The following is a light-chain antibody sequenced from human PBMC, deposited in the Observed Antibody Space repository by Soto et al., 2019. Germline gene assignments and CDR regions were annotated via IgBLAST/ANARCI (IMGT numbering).Light chain of an antibody. J-gene: IGKJ1*01. V-gene: IGKV1-39*01. CDR2: AAS. Sequence: IQITQSPSSLSASVGDRVTITCRAIQSISSYLNWYQQKPGKAPKLLIYAASSLQSGVPSRFSGSGSGTDFTLTISSLQPEDFATYYCQQSYNTPRTFGQGTKVDIK. CDR1: QSISSY. CDR3: QQSYNTPRT.